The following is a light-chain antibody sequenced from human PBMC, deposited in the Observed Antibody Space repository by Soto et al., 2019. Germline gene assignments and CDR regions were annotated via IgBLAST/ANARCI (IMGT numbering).Light chain of an antibody. V-gene: IGLV2-14*01. Sequence: QSVLTQPASVSGSPGQSITISCTGTTSDIGDYNYVSWYQHLPDKVPKLIISLVSNRPSGVSNRFSGSKSGNTASLTISGLQDVDEGDYYCTSWGIFGPGTKVTVL. CDR2: LVS. CDR1: TSDIGDYNY. J-gene: IGLJ1*01. CDR3: TSWGI.